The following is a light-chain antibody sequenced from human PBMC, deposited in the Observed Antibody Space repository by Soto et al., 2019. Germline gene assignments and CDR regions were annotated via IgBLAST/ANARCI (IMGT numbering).Light chain of an antibody. Sequence: EMVLTQSPGTLSLSPGERATLSCRASQSVSSSYLAWYQQKPGQAPRLLIYGASSRATGIPDRFRGSGSGTDFTLTISRLEPEDFAVYYCQQYGSSPPLTFGGGTKVEIK. CDR1: QSVSSSY. CDR2: GAS. J-gene: IGKJ4*01. CDR3: QQYGSSPPLT. V-gene: IGKV3-20*01.